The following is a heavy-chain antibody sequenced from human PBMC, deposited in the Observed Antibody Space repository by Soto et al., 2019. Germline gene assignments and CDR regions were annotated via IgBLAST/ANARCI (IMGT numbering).Heavy chain of an antibody. Sequence: QVQLVQSGAEVKKPGASVKVSCKASGYTFTSYDINWVRQATGQGLEWMGWMNPNSGNTGYAQKFQGRVTMTTNTSISTAYMELSSLRSEATAVYYCAREPSSSWRFDYWGQGTLVTVSS. CDR3: AREPSSSWRFDY. V-gene: IGHV1-8*01. J-gene: IGHJ4*02. CDR2: MNPNSGNT. CDR1: GYTFTSYD. D-gene: IGHD6-13*01.